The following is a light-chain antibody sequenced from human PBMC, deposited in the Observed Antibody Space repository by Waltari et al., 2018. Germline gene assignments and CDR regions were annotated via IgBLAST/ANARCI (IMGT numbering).Light chain of an antibody. CDR3: QTGGHGTWV. V-gene: IGLV4-69*01. J-gene: IGLJ3*02. CDR1: SGHSSNV. CDR2: VNSDGSP. Sequence: QLVLTQSPSASASLGASVKLTCTLSSGHSSNVVAWLQQRPEKGPRYLKKVNSDGSPTKGDGIPDGFSGSSSGAGRYLTISSLQSEDEADYFCQTGGHGTWVFGGGTKLTVL.